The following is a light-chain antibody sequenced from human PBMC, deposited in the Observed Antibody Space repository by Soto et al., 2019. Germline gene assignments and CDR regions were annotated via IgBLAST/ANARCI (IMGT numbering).Light chain of an antibody. CDR3: QQYNNWPRT. J-gene: IGKJ1*01. Sequence: IVMSQSPAALSVTQGERATHSFRASQSVRSNLAWYQQKPGQAPRLLIYGASTRATGIPARFSGSGSGTEFTLTISSLQSEDFAVYYCQQYNNWPRTFGQGTKWIS. V-gene: IGKV3-15*01. CDR2: GAS. CDR1: QSVRSN.